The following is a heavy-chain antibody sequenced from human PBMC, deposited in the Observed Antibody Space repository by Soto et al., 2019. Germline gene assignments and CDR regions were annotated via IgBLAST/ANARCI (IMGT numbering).Heavy chain of an antibody. D-gene: IGHD6-13*01. Sequence: SDTLYLSCAVSGGSINSSNWWSWVHQPPGKGLEWIGEIYHSGSTNYNPSLKSRVTISVDKSKNQFSLKLSSVTAADTAVYYWARVGAAGFDYWGQGTLVTVSS. CDR1: GGSINSSNW. J-gene: IGHJ4*02. CDR3: ARVGAAGFDY. V-gene: IGHV4-4*02. CDR2: IYHSGST.